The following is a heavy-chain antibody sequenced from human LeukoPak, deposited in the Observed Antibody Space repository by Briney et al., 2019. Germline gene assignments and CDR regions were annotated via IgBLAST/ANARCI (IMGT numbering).Heavy chain of an antibody. V-gene: IGHV3-9*01. Sequence: PGGSLRLSCAASGFTFDDYAMHWVRQAPGKGLEWVSGISWNSGSIGYADSVKGRFTISRDNAKNSLYLQMNSLRAEDTAVYYCARAPTITMIVVVPDYWGQGTLVTVSS. CDR2: ISWNSGSI. J-gene: IGHJ4*02. CDR3: ARAPTITMIVVVPDY. D-gene: IGHD3-22*01. CDR1: GFTFDDYA.